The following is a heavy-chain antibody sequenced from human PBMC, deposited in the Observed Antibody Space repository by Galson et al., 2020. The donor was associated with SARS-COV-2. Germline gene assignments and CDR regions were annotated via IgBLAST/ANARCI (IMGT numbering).Heavy chain of an antibody. CDR2: IYYSGRA. CDR1: GDSIKNGDYY. Sequence: ASETLSLTCTVSGDSIKNGDYYWSWIRQHPGKGLEWIGFIYYSGRAYFNPSLESRFSMSVDTSKNQFSLNLRSVTAADTAVYYCARESHSGSYPFDYWGQGTLLTVSS. CDR3: ARESHSGSYPFDY. D-gene: IGHD1-26*01. V-gene: IGHV4-31*03. J-gene: IGHJ4*02.